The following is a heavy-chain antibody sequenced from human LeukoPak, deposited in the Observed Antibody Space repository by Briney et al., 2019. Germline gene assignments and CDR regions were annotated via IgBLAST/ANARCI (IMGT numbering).Heavy chain of an antibody. CDR1: GGSISSGDYY. D-gene: IGHD3-3*01. Sequence: PSQTLSLTCTVSGGSISSGDYYWSWIRQPPGKGLEWIGYIYYSGSTYYNPSLKSRVTISVDTSKNQFSLKLSSVTAADTAVYYCARGFLGWLLGGYYYYGMDVWGQGTTVTVSS. V-gene: IGHV4-30-4*01. J-gene: IGHJ6*02. CDR3: ARGFLGWLLGGYYYYGMDV. CDR2: IYYSGST.